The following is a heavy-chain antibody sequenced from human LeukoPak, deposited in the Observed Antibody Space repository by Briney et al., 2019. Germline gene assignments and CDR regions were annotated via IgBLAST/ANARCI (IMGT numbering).Heavy chain of an antibody. Sequence: ASVKVSCKASGYTFTSYGISWVRQAPGQGLEWMGWISAYNGNTNYAQKLQGRVTMTRDMSTSTVYMELSSLRSEDTAVYYCARGSKRYCTNGVCYVFWGKGTTVTVSS. V-gene: IGHV1-18*01. D-gene: IGHD2-8*01. CDR2: ISAYNGNT. J-gene: IGHJ6*04. CDR1: GYTFTSYG. CDR3: ARGSKRYCTNGVCYVF.